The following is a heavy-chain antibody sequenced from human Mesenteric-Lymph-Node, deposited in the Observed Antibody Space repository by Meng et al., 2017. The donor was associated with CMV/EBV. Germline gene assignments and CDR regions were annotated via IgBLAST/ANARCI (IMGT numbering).Heavy chain of an antibody. D-gene: IGHD3-3*01. CDR2: ITGGGGNT. CDR1: GFTFSDYY. J-gene: IGHJ4*02. CDR3: AKDQGVIFGVVPYDY. V-gene: IGHV3-23*01. Sequence: GGSLRLSCAASGFTFSDYYMSWVRQAPGKGLEFVSGITGGGGNTYYGESVRGRFTISRDNSKNTLFLQMNSLRAEDTAFYYCAKDQGVIFGVVPYDYWGQGSLVTVSS.